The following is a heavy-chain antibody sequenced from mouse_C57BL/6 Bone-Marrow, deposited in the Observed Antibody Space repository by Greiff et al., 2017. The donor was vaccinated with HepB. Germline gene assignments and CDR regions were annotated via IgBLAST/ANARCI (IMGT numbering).Heavy chain of an antibody. CDR3: ATEYYGSSYDY. CDR1: GYTFTDYY. V-gene: IGHV1-19*01. CDR2: INPYNSVT. D-gene: IGHD1-1*01. Sequence: DVQLQESGPVLVKPGASVKMSCKASGYTFTDYYMNWVKQSHGKSLEWIGVINPYNSVTSYNQKFKGKATLTVDKSSSTAYMQLNSLTSEDSAVYYCATEYYGSSYDYWGQGTTLTVSS. J-gene: IGHJ2*01.